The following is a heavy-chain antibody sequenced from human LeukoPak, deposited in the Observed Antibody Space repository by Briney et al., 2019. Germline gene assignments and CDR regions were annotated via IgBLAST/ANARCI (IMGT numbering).Heavy chain of an antibody. D-gene: IGHD5-18*01. CDR3: AKESRYSYGYFGGFDY. J-gene: IGHJ4*02. CDR1: GFTFDDYA. CDR2: ISWNSGSI. Sequence: GRSLRLSCAASGFTFDDYAMHWVRQAPGKGLEWVSGISWNSGSIGYADSVKGRFTISRDNAKNSLYLQMNSLRAEDMALYYCAKESRYSYGYFGGFDYWGQGTLVTVSS. V-gene: IGHV3-9*03.